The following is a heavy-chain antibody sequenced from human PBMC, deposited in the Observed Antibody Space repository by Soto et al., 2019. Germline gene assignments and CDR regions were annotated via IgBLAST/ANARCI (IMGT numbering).Heavy chain of an antibody. CDR1: GYTFTNYG. CDR2: VTGYDGNA. CDR3: ARTTHEEPTFDY. V-gene: IGHV1-18*01. J-gene: IGHJ4*02. Sequence: QVQLVQSGAEVKKPGASVKVSCKASGYTFTNYGISWVRQAPGQGLEWMGWVTGYDGNANYAQRFQGRVTMTTDTSTHTAYMDLRRLSSDDTAVYYCARTTHEEPTFDYWGQGTLVTVSS. D-gene: IGHD1-26*01.